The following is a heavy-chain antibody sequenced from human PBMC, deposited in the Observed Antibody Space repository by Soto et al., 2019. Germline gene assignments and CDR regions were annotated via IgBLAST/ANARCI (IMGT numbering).Heavy chain of an antibody. CDR1: GYTLTELS. D-gene: IGHD3-22*01. V-gene: IGHV1-24*01. CDR3: ATPSGAMIVVVKLQGAFDI. Sequence: GASVKVSCKVSGYTLTELSMHWVRQAPGKGLEWMGGFDPEDGETIYAQKFQGRVTMTEDTSTDTAYMELSSLRSEDTAVYYCATPSGAMIVVVKLQGAFDIWGQGTMVTVSS. J-gene: IGHJ3*02. CDR2: FDPEDGET.